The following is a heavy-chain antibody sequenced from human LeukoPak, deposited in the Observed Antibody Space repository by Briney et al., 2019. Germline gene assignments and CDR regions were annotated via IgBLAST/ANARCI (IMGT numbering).Heavy chain of an antibody. D-gene: IGHD4-23*01. J-gene: IGHJ4*02. V-gene: IGHV1-24*01. CDR3: ATAVGYGGPFDY. CDR1: GYTLTELS. CDR2: FDPEDGET. Sequence: ASVKVSCKVSGYTLTELSMHWVRQAPGKGLGRMGGFDPEDGETIYAQKFQGRVTMTEDTSTDTAYMELSSLRSEDTAVYYCATAVGYGGPFDYWGQGTLVAVSS.